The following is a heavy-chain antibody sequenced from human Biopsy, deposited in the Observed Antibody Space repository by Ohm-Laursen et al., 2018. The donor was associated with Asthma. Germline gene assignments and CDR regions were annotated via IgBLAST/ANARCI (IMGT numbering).Heavy chain of an antibody. J-gene: IGHJ6*02. CDR1: GYTFITAC. CDR2: SSVYNGNT. D-gene: IGHD5-12*01. CDR3: ARAVDFSHYYGIDV. Sequence: SRKVSGYTFITACITSVSQAAGQGIEWRGWSSVYNGNTKVAQKLQDRVTMITDTSTSTAYMELWSLRSDDTAVNFCARAVDFSHYYGIDVWGQGTTVTVS. V-gene: IGHV1-18*01.